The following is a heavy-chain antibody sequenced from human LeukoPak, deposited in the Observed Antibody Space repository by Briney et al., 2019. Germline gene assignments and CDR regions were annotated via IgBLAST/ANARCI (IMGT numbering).Heavy chain of an antibody. CDR2: INHSGST. J-gene: IGHJ4*02. Sequence: SETLSLTCAVYGGSFSGYYWSWIRQPPGKGLVWIGEINHSGSTNYNPSLKSRVTISVDTSKNQFSLKLSSVTAADTAVYYCARGGGVDTAMDNWGQGTLVTVSS. D-gene: IGHD5-18*01. CDR1: GGSFSGYY. CDR3: ARGGGVDTAMDN. V-gene: IGHV4-34*01.